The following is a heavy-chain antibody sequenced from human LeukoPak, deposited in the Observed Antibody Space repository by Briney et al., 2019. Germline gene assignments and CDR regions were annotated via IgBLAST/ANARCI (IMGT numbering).Heavy chain of an antibody. J-gene: IGHJ5*02. CDR2: IIPIFGTA. D-gene: IGHD3-3*01. V-gene: IGHV1-69*13. Sequence: SVKVSCKASGGTFSSYAISWVRQAPGQGLEWMGGIIPIFGTANYAQKFQGRVTITADESTSTAYMELSSLRSEDTAVYYCARDRFVYGFWSGPVSIHNWFDPWGQGTLVTVSS. CDR1: GGTFSSYA. CDR3: ARDRFVYGFWSGPVSIHNWFDP.